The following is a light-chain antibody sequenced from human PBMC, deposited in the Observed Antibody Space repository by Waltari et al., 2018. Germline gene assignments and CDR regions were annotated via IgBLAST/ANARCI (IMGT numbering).Light chain of an antibody. CDR3: CSYADNNTYL. CDR2: DVP. J-gene: IGLJ1*01. CDR1: SSDVGSYLY. V-gene: IGLV2-11*01. Sequence: QSALTQPRSVSGSPGQSVTISCTGTSSDVGSYLYVSWYQQRPGKAPKLLIYDVPYRPSGVPGRCSGSKSGNTASLSISGLQAEDEAEYYCCSYADNNTYLFGTGTQVTV.